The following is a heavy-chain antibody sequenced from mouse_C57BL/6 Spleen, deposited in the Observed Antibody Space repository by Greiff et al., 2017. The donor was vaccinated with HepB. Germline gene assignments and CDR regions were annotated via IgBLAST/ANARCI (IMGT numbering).Heavy chain of an antibody. CDR3: ARDTTVVAPWAVDY. Sequence: EVQLQQSGPELVKPGASVKMSCKASGYTFTDYNMHWVKQSHGKSLEWIGYINPNNGGTSYNQKFKGKATLTVNMSSSTAYMELRSLTSEDSAVYYCARDTTVVAPWAVDYWGQGTSVTVSS. CDR2: INPNNGGT. CDR1: GYTFTDYN. J-gene: IGHJ4*01. V-gene: IGHV1-22*01. D-gene: IGHD1-1*01.